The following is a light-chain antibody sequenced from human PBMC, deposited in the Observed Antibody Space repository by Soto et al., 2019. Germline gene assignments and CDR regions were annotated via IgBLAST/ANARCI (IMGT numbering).Light chain of an antibody. Sequence: QSVLTQPASVSGSPGQSITISCTGTSSDVGGYNYVSWYQQHPGKAPKVMIYEVTNRPSGVSNRFSGSKSGNTASLTISGLQDEDEADYCCSSYTSSTTRVFGGGTKLTVL. CDR2: EVT. CDR1: SSDVGGYNY. J-gene: IGLJ3*02. V-gene: IGLV2-14*01. CDR3: SSYTSSTTRV.